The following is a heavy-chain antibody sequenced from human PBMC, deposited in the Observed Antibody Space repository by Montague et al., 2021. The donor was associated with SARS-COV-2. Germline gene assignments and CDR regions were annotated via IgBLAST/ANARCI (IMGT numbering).Heavy chain of an antibody. CDR2: INHSGST. CDR3: ARMRAVLLWFGESTYFDY. D-gene: IGHD3-10*01. J-gene: IGHJ4*02. Sequence: SETLSLTRAVYGGSFSGYYWSWIRQTPGKGLEWIGEINHSGSTNYNPSLKSRVTISVDTSKNQFSLKLSSVTAADTAVYYCARMRAVLLWFGESTYFDYWGQGTLVTVSS. V-gene: IGHV4-34*01. CDR1: GGSFSGYY.